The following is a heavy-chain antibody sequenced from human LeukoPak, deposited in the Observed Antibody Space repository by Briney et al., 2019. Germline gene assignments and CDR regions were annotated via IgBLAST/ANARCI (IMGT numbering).Heavy chain of an antibody. CDR1: GGPISSGSYY. V-gene: IGHV4-61*02. CDR2: IHTSGGT. CDR3: AKGTVTTDRYYFDY. J-gene: IGHJ4*02. D-gene: IGHD4-17*01. Sequence: SQTLSLTCTVSGGPISSGSYYWSWIRQPAGKGPEWIGRIHTSGGTNYNPSLKSRVTISVDTSKNQFSLNLSSVTAADTAVYYCAKGTVTTDRYYFDYWGQGTLVTVSS.